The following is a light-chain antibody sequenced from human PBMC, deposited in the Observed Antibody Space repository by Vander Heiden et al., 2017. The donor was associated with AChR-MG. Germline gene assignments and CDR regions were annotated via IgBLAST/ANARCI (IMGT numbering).Light chain of an antibody. CDR1: QTITTW. Sequence: DIQMTQSPSTLSASVGDRVTITCRASQTITTWLAWYQQKPGKAPNLLIYDASILESGVPSRFSGSGSGTEFTLTISNLQPDDFATYYCQQYNSYSLTFGQGTKLQIK. J-gene: IGKJ2*01. CDR2: DAS. CDR3: QQYNSYSLT. V-gene: IGKV1-5*01.